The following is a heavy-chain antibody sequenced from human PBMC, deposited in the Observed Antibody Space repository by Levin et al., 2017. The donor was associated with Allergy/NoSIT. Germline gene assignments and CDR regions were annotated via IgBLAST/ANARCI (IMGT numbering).Heavy chain of an antibody. J-gene: IGHJ5*02. V-gene: IGHV3-7*01. D-gene: IGHD2-15*01. CDR1: GFTLKNYW. Sequence: GGSLRLSCATSGFTLKNYWMNWVRQAPGKGLEWVANRNQDGGETYYADSVKGRFTISRDNAKNSLFLQMHSLRADDRAIYYCATDQGSRVCSRGSCQRCNWFDPWGQGTLVTVSS. CDR3: ATDQGSRVCSRGSCQRCNWFDP. CDR2: RNQDGGET.